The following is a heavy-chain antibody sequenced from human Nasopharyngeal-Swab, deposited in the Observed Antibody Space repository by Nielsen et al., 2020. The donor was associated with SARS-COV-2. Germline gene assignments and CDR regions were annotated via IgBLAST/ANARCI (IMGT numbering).Heavy chain of an antibody. D-gene: IGHD6-13*01. CDR2: INPNSGDT. V-gene: IGHV1-2*06. CDR3: ARDWEQQHDAFDI. J-gene: IGHJ3*02. CDR1: GYTFTGYY. Sequence: ASVKVSCKASGYTFTGYYMHWVRQAPGQGLEWMGRINPNSGDTNYAQKFQGRVTMTRDTSNSTAYMELSKLRSDGTAVYYCARDWEQQHDAFDIWGQGTMVTVSS.